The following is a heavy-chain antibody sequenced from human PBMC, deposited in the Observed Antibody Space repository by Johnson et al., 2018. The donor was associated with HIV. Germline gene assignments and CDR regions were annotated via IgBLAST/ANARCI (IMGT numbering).Heavy chain of an antibody. CDR2: IWYDGSNK. CDR3: AKPLRPNLRSGGAFDY. Sequence: QVQLVESGGGVVQPGRSLRLSCAASGFTFSSYGMHWVRQAPGKGLEWVAVIWYDGSNKYYADSVKGRFTISRDNSKNTLYLQMNSLRAEDTAVYYCAKPLRPNLRSGGAFDYGGQGTMVTVSS. V-gene: IGHV3-33*06. CDR1: GFTFSSYG. D-gene: IGHD2-15*01. J-gene: IGHJ3*01.